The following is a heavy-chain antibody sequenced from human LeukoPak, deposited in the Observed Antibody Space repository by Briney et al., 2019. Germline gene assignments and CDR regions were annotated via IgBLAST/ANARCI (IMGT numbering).Heavy chain of an antibody. CDR1: GYTFTSYD. CDR3: VRDGEGAAISVNYWFDP. J-gene: IGHJ5*02. V-gene: IGHV1-8*01. Sequence: ASVTVSCKASGYTFTSYDFNWVRQATGQRPEWMGWMSPNSGDTGYAQKFQDRVTMTRNTSISTAYMELRGLRSEDTAVYYCVRDGEGAAISVNYWFDPWGQGTLVTVSS. D-gene: IGHD2-2*02. CDR2: MSPNSGDT.